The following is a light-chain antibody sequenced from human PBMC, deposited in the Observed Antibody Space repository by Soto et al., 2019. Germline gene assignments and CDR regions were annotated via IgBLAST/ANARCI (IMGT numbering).Light chain of an antibody. CDR2: DAS. J-gene: IGKJ2*01. Sequence: DIQMTQSPSTLSASVGDRATITCRASQSISSYLNWYQQKPGKAPKLLIYDASSLESGVPSRFSGGGSGTEFTLTISSLQPDDYASYFCLQYDSYPYSFGQGTKVNIK. V-gene: IGKV1-5*01. CDR3: LQYDSYPYS. CDR1: QSISSY.